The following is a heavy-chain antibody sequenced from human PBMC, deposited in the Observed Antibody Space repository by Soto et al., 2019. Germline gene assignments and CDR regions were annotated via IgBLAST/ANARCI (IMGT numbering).Heavy chain of an antibody. CDR1: GFTFSNAW. CDR3: TTEDIVVVVAATVY. Sequence: GGSLRLSCAASGFTFSNAWMSWVRQAPGKGLEWVGRIKSKTDGGTTDYAAPVKGRFTISRDDSKNTLYLQMNSLKTEDTAVYHCTTEDIVVVVAATVYWGQGTLVTVSS. J-gene: IGHJ4*02. D-gene: IGHD2-15*01. V-gene: IGHV3-15*01. CDR2: IKSKTDGGTT.